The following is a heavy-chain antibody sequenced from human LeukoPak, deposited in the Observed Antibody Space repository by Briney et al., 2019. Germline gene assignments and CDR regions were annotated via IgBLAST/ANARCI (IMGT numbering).Heavy chain of an antibody. Sequence: TLSLTCTVSGGSISSYYWSWIRQPPGKALEWLARIDWDDDKFYSTSLKTRLTISKDTSKNQVVLTMTNMDPVDTATYYCARMAYREDYFDYWGQGTLVTVSS. J-gene: IGHJ4*02. CDR1: GGSISSYYW. D-gene: IGHD1-26*01. CDR3: ARMAYREDYFDY. CDR2: IDWDDDK. V-gene: IGHV2-70*16.